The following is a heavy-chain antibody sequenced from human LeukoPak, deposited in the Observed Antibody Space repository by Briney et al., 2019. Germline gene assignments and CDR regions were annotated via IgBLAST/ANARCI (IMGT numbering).Heavy chain of an antibody. Sequence: SVKVSCKASGGTFSSYAISWVRQAPGQGLEWMGGIIPIFGTANYAQKFQGRVTITADESTSTAYMELSSLRSEDTAVYYCARGECRDGYNCGYYYYYVDVWGKGTTVTVSS. CDR2: IIPIFGTA. V-gene: IGHV1-69*13. CDR1: GGTFSSYA. D-gene: IGHD5-24*01. CDR3: ARGECRDGYNCGYYYYYVDV. J-gene: IGHJ6*03.